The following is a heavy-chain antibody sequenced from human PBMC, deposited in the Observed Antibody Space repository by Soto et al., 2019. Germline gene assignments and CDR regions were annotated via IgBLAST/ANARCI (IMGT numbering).Heavy chain of an antibody. J-gene: IGHJ4*02. CDR1: GDSISSRRYY. CDR2: LYYSGIT. CDR3: ARQGSRRSSYFY. D-gene: IGHD2-15*01. Sequence: QLQLQEPGPGLAKPSETLSLTCTVSGDSISSRRYYWGWIRQPPGKGLEWIGNLYYSGITYYNPTIKGRVTIHVDTSKSQFSLKLSSVTAADMPVCYCARQGSRRSSYFYWGQGTLVTVST. V-gene: IGHV4-39*01.